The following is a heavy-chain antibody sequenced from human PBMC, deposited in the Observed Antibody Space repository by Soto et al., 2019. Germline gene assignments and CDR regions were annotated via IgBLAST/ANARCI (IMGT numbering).Heavy chain of an antibody. CDR2: ITTTSTYK. J-gene: IGHJ6*02. Sequence: SLRLSCVASAFTFNNLPMHWVRQAPGKGLQWLASITTTSTYKYYADSVKGRFSISRDNAKNSLYLELTNLRSEDTVVYYCAREKCSSTSCNHGRAVWGLGTTATVPS. CDR3: AREKCSSTSCNHGRAV. D-gene: IGHD2-2*01. CDR1: AFTFNNLP. V-gene: IGHV3-21*01.